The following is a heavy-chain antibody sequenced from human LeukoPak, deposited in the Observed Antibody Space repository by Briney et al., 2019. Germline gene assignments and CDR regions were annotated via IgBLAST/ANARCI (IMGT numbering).Heavy chain of an antibody. CDR1: GFTFSSYS. CDR3: ARGRVPYYMDV. Sequence: GGSLRLSCAASGFTFSSYSMDWVRQAPGKGLEWVSSISSSSSYIYYADSVKGRFTISRDNAKNSLYLQMNSLRAGDTAVYYCARGRVPYYMDVWGKGTTVTVSS. V-gene: IGHV3-21*01. CDR2: ISSSSSYI. D-gene: IGHD3-10*01. J-gene: IGHJ6*03.